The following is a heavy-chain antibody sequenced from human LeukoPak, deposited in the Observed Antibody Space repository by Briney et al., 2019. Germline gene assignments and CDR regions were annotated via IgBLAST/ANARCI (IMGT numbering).Heavy chain of an antibody. V-gene: IGHV3-23*01. CDR3: AKDGAAPGSGGDFFDY. D-gene: IGHD3-10*01. CDR2: ITANGGRT. CDR1: GFTFSSNA. J-gene: IGHJ4*02. Sequence: GGSLRLSCAASGFTFSSNAMTWVRQAPGKGVEWVSVITANGGRTYYADSVKGRFTISRDNSKNTLSLQMNSLRADDTAVYYCAKDGAAPGSGGDFFDYWGQGTLVTVSS.